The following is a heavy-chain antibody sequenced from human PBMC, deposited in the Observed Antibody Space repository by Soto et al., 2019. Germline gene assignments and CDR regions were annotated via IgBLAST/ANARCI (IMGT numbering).Heavy chain of an antibody. D-gene: IGHD6-19*01. J-gene: IGHJ4*02. CDR1: GFSFSGYG. Sequence: PGGSLRLSCAASGFSFSGYGMHWVRQAPGKGLEWVAVIWYDGSNKYYADSVKGRFTISRDNSMYTLYLQMNSLRAEDTAVYYCARESVAVAGTDFDYWGQGTLVTVSS. CDR2: IWYDGSNK. V-gene: IGHV3-33*01. CDR3: ARESVAVAGTDFDY.